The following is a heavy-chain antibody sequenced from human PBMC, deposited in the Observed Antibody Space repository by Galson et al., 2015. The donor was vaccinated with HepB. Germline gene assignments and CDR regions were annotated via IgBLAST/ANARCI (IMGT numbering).Heavy chain of an antibody. J-gene: IGHJ6*03. Sequence: SVKVSCKASGGTFSSYAISWVRQAPGQGLEWMGGIIPILGIANYAQKFQGRVTITADESTSTAYMELSSLRSEDTAVYYCATSITGTTYYYMDVWGKGTTVTVSS. CDR1: GGTFSSYA. CDR3: ATSITGTTYYYMDV. D-gene: IGHD1-7*01. CDR2: IIPILGIA. V-gene: IGHV1-69*10.